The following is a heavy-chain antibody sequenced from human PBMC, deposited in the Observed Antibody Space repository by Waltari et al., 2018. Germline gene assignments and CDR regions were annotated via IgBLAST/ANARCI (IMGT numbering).Heavy chain of an antibody. D-gene: IGHD1-26*01. Sequence: EVQLVESGGGLVQPGGSLRLSCAASGFTVSSNYMSWVRQAPGKGLEWVSVIYSGGSTYYADSVKGRFTISRHNSKNTLYLQMNSLRAEDTAVYYCARDSGSYSDAFDIWGQGTMVTVSS. CDR3: ARDSGSYSDAFDI. CDR1: GFTVSSNY. CDR2: IYSGGST. J-gene: IGHJ3*02. V-gene: IGHV3-53*04.